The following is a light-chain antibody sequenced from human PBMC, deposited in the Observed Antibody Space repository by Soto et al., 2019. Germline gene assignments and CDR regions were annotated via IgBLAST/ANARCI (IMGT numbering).Light chain of an antibody. CDR1: QSVRSH. J-gene: IGKJ2*01. CDR3: QQRTTWPAT. Sequence: EIVLTQSPATLSLSPGERATLSCRASQSVRSHLAWFQQKPGQAPRLLMYGVSTRATGMPDRFSGSGSGTEFTLIIGNLEPEDSAVYYCQQRTTWPATFGQGTKLEIK. V-gene: IGKV3-11*01. CDR2: GVS.